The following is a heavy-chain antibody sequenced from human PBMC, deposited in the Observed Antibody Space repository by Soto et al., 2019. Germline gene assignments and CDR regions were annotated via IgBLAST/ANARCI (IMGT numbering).Heavy chain of an antibody. V-gene: IGHV4-34*01. D-gene: IGHD6-13*01. CDR1: GGSFSGYY. J-gene: IGHJ4*02. CDR3: ARDFGGLAAAGQSPPFDY. CDR2: INHSGST. Sequence: QVQLQQWGAGLLKPSETLSLTCAVYGGSFSGYYWSWIRQPPGKGLEWIGEINHSGSTNYNPSLKSRVTISVDTSKNQFSLKLSSVTAADTAVYYCARDFGGLAAAGQSPPFDYWGQGTLVTVSS.